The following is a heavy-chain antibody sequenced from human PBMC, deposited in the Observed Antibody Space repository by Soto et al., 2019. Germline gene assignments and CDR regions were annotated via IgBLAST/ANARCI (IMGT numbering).Heavy chain of an antibody. V-gene: IGHV3-23*01. J-gene: IGHJ1*01. CDR2: ISGSGGST. Sequence: GGSLRLSCAASGFTFIKYGMSWVRQAPGKGLEWVSVISGSGGSTYYADSVKGRFTLSRDNSKNTVYLQMNSLRAEDTAVYYCAKDSPVGVPLLRDLHDWGQGTLVTVS. CDR1: GFTFIKYG. D-gene: IGHD2-15*01. CDR3: AKDSPVGVPLLRDLHD.